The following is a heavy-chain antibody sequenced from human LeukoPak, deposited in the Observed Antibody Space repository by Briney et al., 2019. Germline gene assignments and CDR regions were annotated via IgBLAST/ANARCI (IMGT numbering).Heavy chain of an antibody. J-gene: IGHJ4*02. CDR1: GSTVSSNY. V-gene: IGHV3-66*01. D-gene: IGHD3-10*01. Sequence: GGSLRLSCAASGSTVSSNYMSWVRQAPGKGLEWVSVIYSGGSTYYADSVKGRFTISRDDPHNTLYSQMNSLRAEDTAVYFCARGGVDYYGSGTYYLMYYFDYWGQGALVTVSS. CDR2: IYSGGST. CDR3: ARGGVDYYGSGTYYLMYYFDY.